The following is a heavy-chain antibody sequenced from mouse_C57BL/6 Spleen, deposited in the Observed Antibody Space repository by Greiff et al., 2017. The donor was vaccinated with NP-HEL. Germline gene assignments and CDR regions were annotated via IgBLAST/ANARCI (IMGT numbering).Heavy chain of an antibody. V-gene: IGHV1-19*01. Sequence: EVQLQQSGPVLVKPGASVKMSCKASGYTFTDYYMNWVKQSHGKSLEWIGVINPYNGGTSYNQKFKGKATLTVDKSSSTAYMELNSLTSEDSAVYYCARSWKGFDYWGQGTTLTVSS. CDR2: INPYNGGT. CDR1: GYTFTDYY. J-gene: IGHJ2*01. CDR3: ARSWKGFDY.